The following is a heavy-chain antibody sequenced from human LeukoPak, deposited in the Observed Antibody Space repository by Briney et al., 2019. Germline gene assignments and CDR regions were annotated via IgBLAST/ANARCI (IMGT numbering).Heavy chain of an antibody. CDR2: ISYDGSNK. CDR3: TPGYSSGWSRGPYYYGMDV. Sequence: GGSLRLSCAASGFTFSSYGMHWVRQAPGKGLEWVAVISYDGSNKYYADSVKGRFTISRDNSKNTLYLQMNSLRAEDTAVYYCTPGYSSGWSRGPYYYGMDVWGQGTTVTVSS. V-gene: IGHV3-30*03. J-gene: IGHJ6*02. D-gene: IGHD6-19*01. CDR1: GFTFSSYG.